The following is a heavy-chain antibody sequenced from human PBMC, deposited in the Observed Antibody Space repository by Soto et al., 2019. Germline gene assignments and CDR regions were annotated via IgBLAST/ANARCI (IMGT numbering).Heavy chain of an antibody. Sequence: EGQLLESGGGLVQPGGSLRLSCAASGFTISSYAMSWVCQAPGKGLEWVSGISVSGGSTNYADSVKGRFTISRDNSKNTLYLQMNSLRAEDTALYYCAKNLASGWGNDAFDIWGQGTMVTVSS. V-gene: IGHV3-23*01. CDR2: ISVSGGST. CDR1: GFTISSYA. J-gene: IGHJ3*02. D-gene: IGHD1-26*01. CDR3: AKNLASGWGNDAFDI.